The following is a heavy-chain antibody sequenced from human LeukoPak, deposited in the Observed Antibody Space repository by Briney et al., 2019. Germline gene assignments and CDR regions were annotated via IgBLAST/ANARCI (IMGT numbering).Heavy chain of an antibody. D-gene: IGHD4-17*01. CDR3: ARRRTTVTTSLDY. V-gene: IGHV3-21*01. CDR2: ISSSNSYI. Sequence: GGSLRLSCAASGFTFSSYTMNWVRQAPGKGLEWVSSISSSNSYIYYADSVRGRFTISRDNAKKSLYLQMNSLRAEDTAVYYCARRRTTVTTSLDYWGQGTLVTVSS. J-gene: IGHJ4*02. CDR1: GFTFSSYT.